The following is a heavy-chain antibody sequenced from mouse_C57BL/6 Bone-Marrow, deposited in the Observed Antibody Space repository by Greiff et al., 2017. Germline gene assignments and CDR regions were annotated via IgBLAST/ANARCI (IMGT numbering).Heavy chain of an antibody. CDR3: ARHGMVTRAWFAY. Sequence: VQLKESGGDLVKPGGSLKLSCAASGFTFSSYGMSWVRQTPDKRLEWVATLSSGGSYTYYPDSVKGRFTISRDNAKNTLYLQMSSLKSEDTAMYYCARHGMVTRAWFAYWGQGTLVTGSA. CDR2: LSSGGSYT. V-gene: IGHV5-6*01. J-gene: IGHJ3*01. CDR1: GFTFSSYG. D-gene: IGHD2-3*01.